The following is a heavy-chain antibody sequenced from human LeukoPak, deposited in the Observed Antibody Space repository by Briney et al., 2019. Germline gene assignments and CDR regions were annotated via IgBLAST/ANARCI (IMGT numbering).Heavy chain of an antibody. Sequence: SGTLSLTCTVSGGSIGSYYWNWIRQAPGKGLEWIGYIHYSGSTNHNSSLKSRVTISVDTPKNQYSLKLSSVTAADTAVYYCARDGVAGGFDYWGQGTLVTVSS. CDR1: GGSIGSYY. D-gene: IGHD6-19*01. CDR3: ARDGVAGGFDY. CDR2: IHYSGST. V-gene: IGHV4-59*01. J-gene: IGHJ4*02.